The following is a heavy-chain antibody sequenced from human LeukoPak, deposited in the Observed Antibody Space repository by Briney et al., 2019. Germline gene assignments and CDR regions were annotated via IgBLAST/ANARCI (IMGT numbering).Heavy chain of an antibody. J-gene: IGHJ5*02. V-gene: IGHV3-48*04. CDR2: ISSSSSTI. CDR3: ARGRYYDDWAERWFEP. CDR1: GFTFSSYS. D-gene: IGHD3-22*01. Sequence: VGSLRLSCAASGFTFSSYSMNWVRQAPGKGLEGVSYISSSSSTIYYADSVKGRFPISRDNAKNSLSLQMNSLRAEDTAVYYCARGRYYDDWAERWFEPWGQGTLVTVSS.